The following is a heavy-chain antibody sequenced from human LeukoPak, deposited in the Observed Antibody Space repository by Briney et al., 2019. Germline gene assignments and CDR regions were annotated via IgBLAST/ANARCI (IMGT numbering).Heavy chain of an antibody. J-gene: IGHJ4*02. Sequence: GGSLRLSCAASGFTFSSYAMHWVRQPPGKGLEWVAVISYDGGTKYYADSVKGRFTVSRDNSKNTLYLQMNSLRAEDTAVYYCARVVASGWYSFDYWGQGTLVTVSS. V-gene: IGHV3-30-3*01. CDR3: ARVVASGWYSFDY. CDR1: GFTFSSYA. D-gene: IGHD6-19*01. CDR2: ISYDGGTK.